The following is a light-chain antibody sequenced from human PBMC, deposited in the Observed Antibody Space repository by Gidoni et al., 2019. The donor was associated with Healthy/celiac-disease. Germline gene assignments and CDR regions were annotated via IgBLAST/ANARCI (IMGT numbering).Light chain of an antibody. Sequence: ELVLTQSPGTLSLSPGERATLSCRASQSVSSSYLAWYQQKPGQAPRLLIYGASGRATGIPDRFSGSGSGTDFTLTISRLEPEDFAVYYCQQYGSSPLTFXGXTKVEIK. V-gene: IGKV3-20*01. CDR2: GAS. J-gene: IGKJ4*01. CDR3: QQYGSSPLT. CDR1: QSVSSSY.